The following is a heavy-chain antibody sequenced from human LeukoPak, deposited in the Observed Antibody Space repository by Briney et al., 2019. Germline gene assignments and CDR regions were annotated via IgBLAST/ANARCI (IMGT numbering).Heavy chain of an antibody. J-gene: IGHJ3*02. Sequence: TSETLSLTCIVSGGSITSYSWGWIRQPAGKGLEWTGRLSPTGSFTYSPSLKSRVTMSVDTSKNHFSLKLNSVTAADTAVYYCARALSDNQAFDIWGQGTVVTVSS. D-gene: IGHD1-14*01. CDR1: GGSITSYS. V-gene: IGHV4-4*07. CDR2: LSPTGSF. CDR3: ARALSDNQAFDI.